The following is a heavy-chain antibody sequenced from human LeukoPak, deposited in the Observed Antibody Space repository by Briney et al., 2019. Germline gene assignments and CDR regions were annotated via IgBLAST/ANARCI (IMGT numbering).Heavy chain of an antibody. CDR3: ASNVLFDSHHYSYWFDP. D-gene: IGHD2-21*01. J-gene: IGHJ5*02. V-gene: IGHV4-59*08. Sequence: SETPSLIWSVSGASINSHWGRWIRQPPRGGLGLIAYIHHSGETNYNPSLKRRVTISLDTPKNQVSLMLISVTTADTARHFFASNVLFDSHHYSYWFDPWGEGTLVTVSS. CDR2: IHHSGET. CDR1: GASINSHW.